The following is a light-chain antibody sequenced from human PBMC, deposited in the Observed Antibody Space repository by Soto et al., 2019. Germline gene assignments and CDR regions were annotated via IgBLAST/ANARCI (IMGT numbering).Light chain of an antibody. Sequence: QSVLAQPASLSGSPVQSVTISCTGTSSDVGTYNSVSWYQQYPGKAPKLMIHDVSNRPSGVSNRFSGSKSGNTAPLTISGLQVEDEADYYCSSYTSSSSYVFGSGTKVTVL. CDR1: SSDVGTYNS. CDR2: DVS. J-gene: IGLJ1*01. CDR3: SSYTSSSSYV. V-gene: IGLV2-14*01.